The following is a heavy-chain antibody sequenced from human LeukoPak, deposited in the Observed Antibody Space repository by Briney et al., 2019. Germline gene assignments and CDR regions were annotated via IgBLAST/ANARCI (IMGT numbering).Heavy chain of an antibody. V-gene: IGHV4-34*01. CDR3: AIRTAARPGSYFDY. CDR1: GGSFSGYY. CDR2: INHSGST. Sequence: SETLSLTCAVYGGSFSGYYWSWIRQPPGKGLEWIGEINHSGSTNYNPSLKSRVTISVDTSKNQFSLRLSSVTAADTAVYYCAIRTAARPGSYFDYWGQGTLVTVSS. J-gene: IGHJ4*02. D-gene: IGHD6-6*01.